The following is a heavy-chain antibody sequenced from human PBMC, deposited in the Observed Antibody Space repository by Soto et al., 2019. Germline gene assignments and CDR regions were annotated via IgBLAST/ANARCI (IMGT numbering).Heavy chain of an antibody. CDR1: GYTFTSFG. D-gene: IGHD1-1*01. CDR3: ARDGWSMDTWNDAHFGY. Sequence: QVLLVQSGPELKRPGASVMLSCKASGYTFTSFGFSWVRQAPGQGLEWVGWISALTGEMKFAPRFHDRIELTTDRETQTGYMELRNLTPDDTAVYYCARDGWSMDTWNDAHFGYWGRGTLVTVSP. CDR2: ISALTGEM. J-gene: IGHJ4*02. V-gene: IGHV1-18*01.